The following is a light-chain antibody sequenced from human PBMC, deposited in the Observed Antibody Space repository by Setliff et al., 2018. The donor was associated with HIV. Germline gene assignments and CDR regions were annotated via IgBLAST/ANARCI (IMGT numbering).Light chain of an antibody. CDR3: GSYTSSGTLV. CDR2: DVS. V-gene: IGLV2-14*01. J-gene: IGLJ1*01. Sequence: QSVLTQPASVSGSPGQSITISCTGTSSDIGAYNYVSWYQQHPGKAPKLMIYDVSSRPSGVSNRFSGSKSGNTASLTISGLQAEDEADYYCGSYTSSGTLVFGTGTKVTVL. CDR1: SSDIGAYNY.